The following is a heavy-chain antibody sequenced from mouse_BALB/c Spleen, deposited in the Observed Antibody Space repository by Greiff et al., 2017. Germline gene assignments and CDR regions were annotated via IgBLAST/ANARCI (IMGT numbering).Heavy chain of an antibody. V-gene: IGHV14-3*02. CDR1: GFNIKDTY. CDR2: IDPANGNT. Sequence: EVQLQQSGAELVKPGASVKLSCTASGFNIKDTYMHWVKQRPEQGLEWIGRIDPANGNTKYDPKFQGKATITADTSSNTAYLQLSSLTSEDTAVYYCARDYGNYGYYAMDYWGQGTSVTVSA. J-gene: IGHJ4*01. D-gene: IGHD2-1*01. CDR3: ARDYGNYGYYAMDY.